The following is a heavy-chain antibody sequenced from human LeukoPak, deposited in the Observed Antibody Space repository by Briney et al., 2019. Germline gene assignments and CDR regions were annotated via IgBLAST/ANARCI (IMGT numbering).Heavy chain of an antibody. CDR3: ARDCSGSYPMYYFDY. CDR2: ISSSSSYI. J-gene: IGHJ4*02. CDR1: GFTFSSYS. Sequence: GGSLRLSCAASGFTFSSYSVNWVRQAPGKGLEWVSSISSSSSYIYYADSVKGRFTVSRDNAKNSLYLQMNSLRAEDTAVYYCARDCSGSYPMYYFDYWGQGTLVTVSS. D-gene: IGHD1-26*01. V-gene: IGHV3-21*01.